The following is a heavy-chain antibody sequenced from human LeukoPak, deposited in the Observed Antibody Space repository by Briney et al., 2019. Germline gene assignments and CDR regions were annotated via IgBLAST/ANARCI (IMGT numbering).Heavy chain of an antibody. CDR1: GGSLIDHY. CDR2: INHSGIT. D-gene: IGHD6-13*01. V-gene: IGHV4-34*01. J-gene: IGHJ1*01. Sequence: SETLSLTCAVYGGSLIDHYWNWIRQPPGKGLEWIGEINHSGITKYNPSLKSRVTISVDTSKNQFSLNPNSVTAADTAVYYCARGNIAAAVKYWGQGTLVTVSS. CDR3: ARGNIAAAVKY.